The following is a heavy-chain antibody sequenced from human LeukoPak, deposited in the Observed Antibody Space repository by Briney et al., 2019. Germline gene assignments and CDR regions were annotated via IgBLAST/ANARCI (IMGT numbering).Heavy chain of an antibody. CDR1: GFTFSSYW. V-gene: IGHV3-7*03. D-gene: IGHD2-2*01. J-gene: IGHJ4*02. Sequence: PGGSLRLSCAASGFTFSSYWMSWVRQAPGKGLEWVANIKQDGSEKYYVDSVKGRFTISRDNAKNSLYLQMNSLRAEDTAVYYCARVRIVVVPAAMGGDFDYWGQGTLVTVSS. CDR2: IKQDGSEK. CDR3: ARVRIVVVPAAMGGDFDY.